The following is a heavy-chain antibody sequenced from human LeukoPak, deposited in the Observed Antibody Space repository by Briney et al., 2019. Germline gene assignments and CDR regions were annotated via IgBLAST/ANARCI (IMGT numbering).Heavy chain of an antibody. J-gene: IGHJ4*02. CDR2: IIPILGIA. CDR1: GYTFTGYY. CDR3: ARAAPGSSGFDY. D-gene: IGHD2-15*01. V-gene: IGHV1-69*04. Sequence: SVKVSCKASGYTFTGYYMHWVRQAPGQGLEWMGRIIPILGIANYAQKFQGRVTITADKSTSTAYMELSSLRSEDTAVYYCARAAPGSSGFDYWGQGTLVTVSS.